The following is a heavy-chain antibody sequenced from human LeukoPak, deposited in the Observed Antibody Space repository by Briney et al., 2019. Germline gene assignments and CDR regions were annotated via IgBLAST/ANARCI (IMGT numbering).Heavy chain of an antibody. D-gene: IGHD2-21*02. CDR2: ISSSGSTI. CDR3: ARAYCGGDCYWAFGYYGMDV. CDR1: GFTFSSYA. J-gene: IGHJ6*02. Sequence: GGSLRLSCEASGFTFSSYAMSWVRQAPGKGLEWVSYISSSGSTIYYADSVKGRFTISRDNAKNSLYLQMNSLRAEDTAVYYCARAYCGGDCYWAFGYYGMDVWGQGTTVTVSS. V-gene: IGHV3-48*03.